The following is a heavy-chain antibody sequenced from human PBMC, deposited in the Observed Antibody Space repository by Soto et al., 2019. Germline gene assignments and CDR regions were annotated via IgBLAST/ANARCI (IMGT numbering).Heavy chain of an antibody. CDR3: ARVPTIAVAGTGVAYFDY. D-gene: IGHD6-19*01. CDR1: GFNFNDYA. V-gene: IGHV3-9*01. CDR2: VSWNGGPI. J-gene: IGHJ4*02. Sequence: EVQLVESGGGLVQPGRSLRLSCAASGFNFNDYAMHWVRQAPGKGLEWVSGVSWNGGPIGYADSVKGRFTISRDNAKKSLHLQMNNLKPDDTALYYCARVPTIAVAGTGVAYFDYWGQGTLVTVSS.